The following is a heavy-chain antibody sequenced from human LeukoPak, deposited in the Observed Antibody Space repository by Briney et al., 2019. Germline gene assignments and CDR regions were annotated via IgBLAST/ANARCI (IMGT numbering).Heavy chain of an antibody. CDR2: ISAYNGNT. Sequence: ASVKVSCKASGYTFTSYGISWVRQAPGQGLEWMGWISAYNGNTNYAQKLQGRVTMTTDTSTSTAYMELSSLRSEDTAVYYCARKAVAGRGEGWFDPWGQGTLVTVSS. J-gene: IGHJ5*02. V-gene: IGHV1-18*01. CDR3: ARKAVAGRGEGWFDP. D-gene: IGHD6-19*01. CDR1: GYTFTSYG.